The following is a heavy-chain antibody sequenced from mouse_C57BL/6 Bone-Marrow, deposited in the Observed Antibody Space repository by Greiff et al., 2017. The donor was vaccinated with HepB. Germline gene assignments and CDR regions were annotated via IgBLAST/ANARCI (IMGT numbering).Heavy chain of an antibody. D-gene: IGHD2-3*01. CDR3: ARGGYYVNFDY. Sequence: VKLMESGAELVKPGASVKISCKASGYAFSSYWMNWVKQRPGKGLEWIGQIYPGDGDTNYNGKFKGKATLTADKSSSTAYMQLSSLTSEDSAVYFCARGGYYVNFDYWGQGTTLTVSS. J-gene: IGHJ2*01. V-gene: IGHV1-80*01. CDR2: IYPGDGDT. CDR1: GYAFSSYW.